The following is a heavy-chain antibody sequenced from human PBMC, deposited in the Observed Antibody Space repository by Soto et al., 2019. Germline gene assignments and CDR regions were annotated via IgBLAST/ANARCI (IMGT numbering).Heavy chain of an antibody. Sequence: QVQLVQSGAEVKKPGSSVKVSCKASGGTFSSYAISWVRQAPGQGLEWMGGSIPIFGTAHYAQKFQGRVTITADEATSTAYMELSSLRSEDTAVYYCARASEIAARFDNWFDPWGQGTLVTVSS. CDR1: GGTFSSYA. CDR2: SIPIFGTA. CDR3: ARASEIAARFDNWFDP. D-gene: IGHD6-6*01. V-gene: IGHV1-69*01. J-gene: IGHJ5*02.